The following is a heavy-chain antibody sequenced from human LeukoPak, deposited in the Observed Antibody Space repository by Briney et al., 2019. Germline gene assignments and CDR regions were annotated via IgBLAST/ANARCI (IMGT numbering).Heavy chain of an antibody. CDR3: ARGGKIWEDYYYYVDV. J-gene: IGHJ6*03. CDR1: GYTFTGYY. D-gene: IGHD3-16*01. CDR2: INPNSGGT. Sequence: ASVKVSCKASGYTFTGYYMHWVRQAPGQGLEWMGWINPNSGGTNYAQKFQGRVTMTRDTSISTAYMELSRLRSDDTAVYYCARGGKIWEDYYYYVDVWGKGTTVTVSS. V-gene: IGHV1-2*02.